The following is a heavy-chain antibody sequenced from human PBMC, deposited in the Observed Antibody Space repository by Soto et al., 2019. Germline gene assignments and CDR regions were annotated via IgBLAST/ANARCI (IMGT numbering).Heavy chain of an antibody. CDR1: GGSISTSGSY. J-gene: IGHJ5*02. Sequence: QLHLQESGPGRVKPSETLSLTCSVSGGSISTSGSYWGWVRQAPEKGLEWIGSAYYVGTINYNPSLKRRVASSVGTSKHPSSLKSTSVTAADTAVYYGARLPLVRGVPAWGQGTLVTVSS. V-gene: IGHV4-39*01. CDR2: AYYVGTI. D-gene: IGHD3-10*01. CDR3: ARLPLVRGVPA.